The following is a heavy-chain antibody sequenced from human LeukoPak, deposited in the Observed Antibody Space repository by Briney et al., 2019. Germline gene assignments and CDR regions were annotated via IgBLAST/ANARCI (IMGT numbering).Heavy chain of an antibody. V-gene: IGHV4-59*01. Sequence: SETLSLTCTVSGGSISSYYWSWIRQPPGEGLEWIGYIYYIGSTNYNPSLKSRVTISVDTSKNQFSLKLSSVTAADTAVYYCARCRDARSDRPFDYWGQGTLVTVSS. CDR1: GGSISSYY. D-gene: IGHD3-10*01. CDR3: ARCRDARSDRPFDY. CDR2: IYYIGST. J-gene: IGHJ4*02.